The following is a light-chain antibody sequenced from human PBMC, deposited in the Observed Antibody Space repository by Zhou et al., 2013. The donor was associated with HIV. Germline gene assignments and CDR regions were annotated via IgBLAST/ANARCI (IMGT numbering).Light chain of an antibody. CDR1: QTISPW. J-gene: IGKJ1*01. V-gene: IGKV1-5*03. CDR3: QYYGDSTRA. Sequence: DVQLTQSPSILSASVGDVVTITCRARQTISPWVAWYQQKPGRAPKLLIYQASTLESGVPSRFSGRASGAQFQLSIFNVQPDDVATYYCQYYGDSTRAFGRGTRVDIK. CDR2: QAS.